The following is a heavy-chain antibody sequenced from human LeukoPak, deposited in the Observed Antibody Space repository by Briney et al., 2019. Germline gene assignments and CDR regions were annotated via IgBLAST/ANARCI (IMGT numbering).Heavy chain of an antibody. CDR1: GGSISSGDYY. CDR3: ASSGAAAGNSDY. V-gene: IGHV4-30-4*08. CDR2: IYYSGST. D-gene: IGHD6-13*01. J-gene: IGHJ4*02. Sequence: SETLSLTCTVSGGSISSGDYYWSWIRQPPGKVLEWIGYIYYSGSTYYNPSLKSRVTISVDTSKNQCSLKLSSVTAADTAVYYCASSGAAAGNSDYWGQGTLVTVSS.